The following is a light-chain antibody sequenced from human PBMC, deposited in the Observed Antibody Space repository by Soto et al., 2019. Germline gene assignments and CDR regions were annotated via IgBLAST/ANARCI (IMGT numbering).Light chain of an antibody. V-gene: IGLV1-40*01. CDR3: QSFDSALSGAL. Sequence: QSALTQPPSVSGAPGQRVTISCTGSSSNIGAGYDVHWYQQLPGTAPKLLIYGATHRPSGVPERFSGSRSGSSASLDITGLQAEDESFYYCQSFDSALSGALFGGGTKVTVL. J-gene: IGLJ2*01. CDR1: SSNIGAGYD. CDR2: GAT.